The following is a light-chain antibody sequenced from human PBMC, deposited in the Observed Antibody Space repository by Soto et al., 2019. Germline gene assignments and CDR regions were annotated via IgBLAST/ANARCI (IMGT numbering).Light chain of an antibody. CDR2: AAS. CDR3: QQSYSTPPGDLNT. CDR1: QSISSY. Sequence: DIQMTQSPSSLSASVGDRVTITFRASQSISSYLNWYQQKRGKAPKLLIYAASSLQSGVPSRFSGSGSGTDFTLTISSLQPEDIATYFWQQSYSTPPGDLNTFGQGTKVEIK. V-gene: IGKV1-39*01. J-gene: IGKJ2*01.